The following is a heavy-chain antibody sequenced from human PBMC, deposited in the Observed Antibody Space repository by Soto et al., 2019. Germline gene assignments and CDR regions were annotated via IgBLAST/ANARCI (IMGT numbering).Heavy chain of an antibody. CDR3: ARLSMSGYYHWVDP. V-gene: IGHV4-38-2*01. CDR1: GYSINSGYY. Sequence: SETLSLTCAVSGYSINSGYYWGWIRQPPGMGLEWIGSIYQTGTTYYNPSLESRVTLSVDTSKNHFSLKVRSVTAADTAVYYCARLSMSGYYHWVDPWGQGSLVTVSS. CDR2: IYQTGTT. D-gene: IGHD3-3*01. J-gene: IGHJ5*02.